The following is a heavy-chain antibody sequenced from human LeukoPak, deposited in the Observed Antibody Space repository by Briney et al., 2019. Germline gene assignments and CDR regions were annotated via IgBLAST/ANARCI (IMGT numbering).Heavy chain of an antibody. D-gene: IGHD7-27*01. CDR3: ARRPEPGVLYYMDV. V-gene: IGHV3-48*01. J-gene: IGHJ6*03. CDR2: LSGSSGTI. Sequence: GGSLRLSCAASGFTFSTYSMNWVRQAPGKGLEWVSYLSGSSGTIYYADSVKGRFTISRDNAKNSLYLQMNSLRAEDTAVYYCARRPEPGVLYYMDVWGKGTTVTVSS. CDR1: GFTFSTYS.